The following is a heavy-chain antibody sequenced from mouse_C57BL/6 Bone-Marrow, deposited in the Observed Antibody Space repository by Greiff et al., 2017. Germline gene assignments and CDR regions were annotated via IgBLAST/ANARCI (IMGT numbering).Heavy chain of an antibody. V-gene: IGHV14-4*01. Sequence: EVQLQQSGAELVRPGASVKLSCTASGFNIKDDYMHWVKQRPEQGLEWIGWIDPENGDTEYASKFQGKATITADTSSNTAYLQLSSLTSEDTAVYYCTTDDGYFSGFAYWGQGTLVTVSA. D-gene: IGHD2-3*01. CDR1: GFNIKDDY. CDR3: TTDDGYFSGFAY. J-gene: IGHJ3*01. CDR2: IDPENGDT.